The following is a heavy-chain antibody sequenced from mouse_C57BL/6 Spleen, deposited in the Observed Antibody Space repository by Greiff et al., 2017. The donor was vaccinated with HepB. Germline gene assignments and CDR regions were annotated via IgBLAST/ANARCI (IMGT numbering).Heavy chain of an antibody. CDR3: ARSAITPHFDY. J-gene: IGHJ2*01. CDR2: ISDGGSYT. D-gene: IGHD1-1*01. V-gene: IGHV5-4*01. CDR1: GFTFSSYA. Sequence: EVQLVESGGGLVKPGGSLKLSCAASGFTFSSYAMSWVRQTPEKRLEWVATISDGGSYTYYPDNVKGRFTISRDNAKNNLYLQMSHLKSEDTAMYYCARSAITPHFDYWGQGTTLTVSS.